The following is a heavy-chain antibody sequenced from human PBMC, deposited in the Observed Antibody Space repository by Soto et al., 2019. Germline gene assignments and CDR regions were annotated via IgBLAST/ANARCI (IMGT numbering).Heavy chain of an antibody. D-gene: IGHD4-17*01. CDR2: ISYDGSNK. CDR3: ARDRMTTVVFDY. Sequence: PGGSLRLSCAASGFTFSSYAMHWVRQAPGKGLEWVAVISYDGSNKYYADSVKGRFTISRDNSKNTLYLQMNSLRAEDTAVYYCARDRMTTVVFDYWGQGTLVTVSS. CDR1: GFTFSSYA. V-gene: IGHV3-30-3*01. J-gene: IGHJ4*02.